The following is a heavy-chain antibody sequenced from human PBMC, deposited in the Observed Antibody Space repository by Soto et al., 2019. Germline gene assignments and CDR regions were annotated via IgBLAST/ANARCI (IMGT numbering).Heavy chain of an antibody. CDR1: GFTFSSYG. CDR3: ARDPYGDYGSLWFDY. Sequence: QVQLVESGGGVVQPGRSLRLSCAASGFTFSSYGMHWVRQAPGKGLEWVAVMSYDGSNKYYADSVKGRFTISRDNSKNTLYLQMNSLRAEDTAVYYCARDPYGDYGSLWFDYWGQGTLVTVSS. V-gene: IGHV3-30*03. CDR2: MSYDGSNK. D-gene: IGHD4-17*01. J-gene: IGHJ4*02.